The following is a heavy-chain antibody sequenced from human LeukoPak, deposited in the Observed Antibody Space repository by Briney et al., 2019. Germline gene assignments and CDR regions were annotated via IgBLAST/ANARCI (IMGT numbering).Heavy chain of an antibody. Sequence: PGGSLRLSCAASGFTFSSYGMHWVRQASGKGLEWVAVIWYGGSNKYYADSVKGRFTISRDNSKNTLYLQMNSLRAEDTAVYYCAKSGVVGATDPFDYWGQGTLVTVSS. V-gene: IGHV3-30*02. CDR2: IWYGGSNK. CDR1: GFTFSSYG. D-gene: IGHD1-26*01. J-gene: IGHJ4*02. CDR3: AKSGVVGATDPFDY.